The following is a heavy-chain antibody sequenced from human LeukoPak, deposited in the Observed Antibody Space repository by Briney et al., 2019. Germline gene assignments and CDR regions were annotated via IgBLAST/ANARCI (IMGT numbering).Heavy chain of an antibody. V-gene: IGHV3-21*04. CDR1: GFTLITYN. Sequence: GGSLRLSCAASGFTLITYNMNWVRQAPGKGLEWVSSISSSSLYINYADSVKGRFTISRDNAKNSLYLQMNSLRAEDTAVYYCARSSGWSRSVDYWGQGTLVTVSS. D-gene: IGHD6-19*01. J-gene: IGHJ4*02. CDR3: ARSSGWSRSVDY. CDR2: ISSSSLYI.